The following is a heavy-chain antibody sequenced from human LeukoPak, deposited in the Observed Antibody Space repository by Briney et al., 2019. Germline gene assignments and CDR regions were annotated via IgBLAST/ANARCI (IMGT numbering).Heavy chain of an antibody. D-gene: IGHD2-8*02. J-gene: IGHJ4*02. CDR3: ARAPATNEWRCMDY. CDR2: IKQDGSEK. CDR1: GFTFSSYW. V-gene: IGHV3-7*01. Sequence: GGSMRLSCAASGFTFSSYWMGWVRQAPGKGLEWVANIKQDGSEKRYVDPVEGRFTISRDNAKNSLYLQMNSLRAEDTAVYYCARAPATNEWRCMDYWGQGTLVTVSS.